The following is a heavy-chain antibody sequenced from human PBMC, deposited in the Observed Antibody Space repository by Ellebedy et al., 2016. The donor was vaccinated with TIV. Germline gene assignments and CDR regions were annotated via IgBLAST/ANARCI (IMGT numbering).Heavy chain of an antibody. V-gene: IGHV1-18*01. J-gene: IGHJ6*02. CDR1: GYTFTDYG. D-gene: IGHD6-13*01. Sequence: AASVKVSCKTSGYTFTDYGVSWARQAPGQGLGYVGWISGQKGDTKYGHNFQGRITMTTDTSTGTADMELRSLRSDDTAVYYCARDQQQLVIHNYYGLDVWGQGTTVTVSS. CDR3: ARDQQQLVIHNYYGLDV. CDR2: ISGQKGDT.